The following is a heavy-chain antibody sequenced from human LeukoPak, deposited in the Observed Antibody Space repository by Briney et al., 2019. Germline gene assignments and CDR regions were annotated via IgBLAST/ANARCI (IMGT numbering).Heavy chain of an antibody. CDR1: GFTFDDYA. J-gene: IGHJ6*02. D-gene: IGHD2-21*01. CDR3: AKGKRAIRVYGIDV. Sequence: PVRSLRLSCAASGFTFDDYAMHWVRQAPGKGLEWVSGICWDSGSIGYADSVKGPFTISTDTATNSLYLQMNSLGGEDTALYYSAKGKRAIRVYGIDVWGQGTTVTVSS. V-gene: IGHV3-9*01. CDR2: ICWDSGSI.